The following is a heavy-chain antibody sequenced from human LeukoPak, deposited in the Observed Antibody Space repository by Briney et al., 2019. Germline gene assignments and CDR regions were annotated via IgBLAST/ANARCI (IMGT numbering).Heavy chain of an antibody. CDR2: IYGGGGT. Sequence: GGSLRLSCAASGFTVSSNYMNWVRQAPGKGLEWVSVIYGGGGTFYADSVKDRFSISRDNSKNTLFLHMNSLRADDTAVYDCARGKSSSSFAFDIWGQGTMVTVSS. CDR3: ARGKSSSSFAFDI. V-gene: IGHV3-53*01. CDR1: GFTVSSNY. D-gene: IGHD6-6*01. J-gene: IGHJ3*02.